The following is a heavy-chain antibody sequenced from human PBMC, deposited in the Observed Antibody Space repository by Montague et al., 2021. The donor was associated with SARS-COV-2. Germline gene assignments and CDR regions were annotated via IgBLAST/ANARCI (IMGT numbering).Heavy chain of an antibody. J-gene: IGHJ6*02. CDR1: GGSFSGYC. CDR2: INHSGSN. V-gene: IGHV4-34*01. Sequence: SETLSLTCAVYGGSFSGYCWSWIRQPPGKGLEWIGEINHSGSNNYNPSLKSRVTISVDTSKNQFSLKLSSVTAADTAVYYCARVRYYGSGTSLGMDVWGQGTPVTVSS. D-gene: IGHD3-10*01. CDR3: ARVRYYGSGTSLGMDV.